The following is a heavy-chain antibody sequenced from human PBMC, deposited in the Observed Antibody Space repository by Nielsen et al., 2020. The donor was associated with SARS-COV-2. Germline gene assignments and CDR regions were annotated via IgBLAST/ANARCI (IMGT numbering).Heavy chain of an antibody. CDR1: GFTFDDYA. Sequence: GESLKISCAASGFTFDDYAMHWVRQAPGKGLEWVSAISGSGGSTYYADSVKGRFTISRDNSKNTLYLQMSSLRAEDTAVYYCAKDPGYDSSGFYYYGMDVWGQGTTVTVSS. CDR3: AKDPGYDSSGFYYYGMDV. J-gene: IGHJ6*02. D-gene: IGHD3-22*01. V-gene: IGHV3-23*01. CDR2: ISGSGGST.